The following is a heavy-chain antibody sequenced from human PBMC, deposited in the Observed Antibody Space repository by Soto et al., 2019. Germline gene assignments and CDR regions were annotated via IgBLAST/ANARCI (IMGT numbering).Heavy chain of an antibody. Sequence: EVQLVESGGGLVQPGGSLRLSCAASGFTFSSYSMNWVRQAPGKGLEWVSYISSSSSTIYYADSVKGRFTISRDNAKNSPYLQMNSLRAEDTAVYYCATSSITIFGVVIKYFDYWGQGTLVTVSS. CDR3: ATSSITIFGVVIKYFDY. D-gene: IGHD3-3*01. J-gene: IGHJ4*02. CDR2: ISSSSSTI. V-gene: IGHV3-48*01. CDR1: GFTFSSYS.